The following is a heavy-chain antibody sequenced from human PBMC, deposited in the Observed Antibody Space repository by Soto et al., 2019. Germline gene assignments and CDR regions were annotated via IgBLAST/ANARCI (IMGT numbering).Heavy chain of an antibody. Sequence: TSETLSLTCTVSGGSISSGGYYWSWIRQHPGKGLEWIGYIYYSGSTYYNPSLKSRVTISVDTSKNQFSLKLSSVTAADTAVYYCARAIAVAGSWFDPWGQGTLVTVSS. CDR2: IYYSGST. V-gene: IGHV4-31*03. CDR3: ARAIAVAGSWFDP. D-gene: IGHD6-19*01. CDR1: GGSISSGGYY. J-gene: IGHJ5*02.